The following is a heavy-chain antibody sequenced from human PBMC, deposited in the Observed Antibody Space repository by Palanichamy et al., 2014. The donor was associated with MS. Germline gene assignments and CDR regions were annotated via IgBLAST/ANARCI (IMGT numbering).Heavy chain of an antibody. D-gene: IGHD3-10*01. CDR3: ARENGYYGSGRNWFDP. J-gene: IGHJ5*02. CDR1: GGTLSTYV. CDR2: IIPTSGTL. V-gene: IGHV1-69*01. Sequence: QVQLVQSGAEVKKAGSSVKVSCKASGGTLSTYVVSWVRQAPGQGLEWMGGIIPTSGTLNYAQNFQGRVTITADESTNTVYMELSSLKSEDTAVYHCARENGYYGSGRNWFDPWGQGTLVTVSS.